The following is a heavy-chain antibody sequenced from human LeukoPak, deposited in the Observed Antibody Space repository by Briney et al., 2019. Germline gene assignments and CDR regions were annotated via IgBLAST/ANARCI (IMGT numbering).Heavy chain of an antibody. CDR2: ISTYHGTT. J-gene: IGHJ4*02. CDR3: AKALGIFDY. CDR1: GYIFTSYG. V-gene: IGHV1-18*01. Sequence: ASVKVSCKASGYIFTSYGISWLRQAPGQGLEWMGWISTYHGTTNYAQNLQGRVTITADKSTSTAYMELSSLRSEDTAVYYCAKALGIFDYWGQGTLVTVSS. D-gene: IGHD7-27*01.